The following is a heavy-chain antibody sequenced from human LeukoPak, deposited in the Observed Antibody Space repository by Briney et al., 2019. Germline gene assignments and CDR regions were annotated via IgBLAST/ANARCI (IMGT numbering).Heavy chain of an antibody. CDR1: GGSFSGYY. CDR2: INHSGST. J-gene: IGHJ6*02. CDR3: ARVRYYGMDV. D-gene: IGHD1-1*01. Sequence: SETLSLTCAVYGGSFSGYYWSWIRQPPGKGLEWVGEINHSGSTNYNPSLKSRVTISVDTSKNQFSLKLSSVTAADTAVYYCARVRYYGMDVWGQGTTVTVSS. V-gene: IGHV4-34*01.